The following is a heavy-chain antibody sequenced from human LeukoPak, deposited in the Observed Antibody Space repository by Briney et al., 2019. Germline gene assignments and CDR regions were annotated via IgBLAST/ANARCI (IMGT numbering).Heavy chain of an antibody. D-gene: IGHD2-2*01. Sequence: GGSLRLPCAASGFTFSSYEMNWVRQAPGKGLEWVSYISSSGSTIYYADSVKGRFTISRDNAKNSLYLQMNSLRAEDTAVYYCAKESDPVFVVVPAAIGSPYDYWGQGTLVTVSS. CDR2: ISSSGSTI. CDR1: GFTFSSYE. V-gene: IGHV3-48*03. CDR3: AKESDPVFVVVPAAIGSPYDY. J-gene: IGHJ4*02.